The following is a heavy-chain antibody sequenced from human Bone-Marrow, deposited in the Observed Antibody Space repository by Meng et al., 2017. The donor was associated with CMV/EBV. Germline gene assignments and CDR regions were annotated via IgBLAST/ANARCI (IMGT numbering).Heavy chain of an antibody. CDR2: ISSSGSTI. V-gene: IGHV3-48*03. CDR1: GFTFSSYE. J-gene: IGHJ6*02. CDR3: ARDQVIVVVPAAMSPYYYYGMDV. Sequence: GGSLRLSCAASGFTFSSYEMNWVRQAPGKGLEWVSYISSSGSTIYYADSVKGRFTISRDNAKNSLYLQMNSLRAEDTAVYYCARDQVIVVVPAAMSPYYYYGMDVWGQGTTVTVSS. D-gene: IGHD2-2*01.